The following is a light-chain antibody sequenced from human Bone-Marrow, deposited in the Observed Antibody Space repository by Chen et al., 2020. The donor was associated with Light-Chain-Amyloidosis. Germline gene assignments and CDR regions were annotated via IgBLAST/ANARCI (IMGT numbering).Light chain of an antibody. Sequence: SYLLTQPSSVSVAPGQTATIACGGNNIGSTSVHWYQQTPGQASLLVVYDDSDRPLGIPERLSGSNSGNTATLTISRVEAGDEADYYCQVWDRSSDRPVFGGGTKLTVL. V-gene: IGLV3-21*02. CDR3: QVWDRSSDRPV. CDR2: DDS. J-gene: IGLJ3*02. CDR1: NIGSTS.